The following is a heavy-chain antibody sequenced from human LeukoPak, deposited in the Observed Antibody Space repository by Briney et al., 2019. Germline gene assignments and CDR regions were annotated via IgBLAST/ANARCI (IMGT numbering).Heavy chain of an antibody. Sequence: SETLSLTCTVSGYSISSGYYWGWIRQPPGKGLEWIGSIYHSGSTYYNPSPKSRVTISVDTSKNQFSLKLSSVAAADTAVYYCARVGAIVVVTATTYYFDYWGQGTLVTVSS. CDR3: ARVGAIVVVTATTYYFDY. CDR2: IYHSGST. D-gene: IGHD2-21*02. J-gene: IGHJ4*02. V-gene: IGHV4-38-2*02. CDR1: GYSISSGYY.